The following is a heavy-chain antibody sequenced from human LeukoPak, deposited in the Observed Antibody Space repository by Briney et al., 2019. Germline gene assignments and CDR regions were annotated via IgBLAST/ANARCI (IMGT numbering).Heavy chain of an antibody. J-gene: IGHJ4*02. CDR1: GVSISSSSYY. CDR2: IYYSEST. Sequence: PSETLSLTCTVSGVSISSSSYYWGWIRQPPGKGLEWIGSIYYSESTYYNPSLKSQVTISVDTSKNQFSLKLGSVTAADTAVYYCARQEDDVLTGYYLNYWGQGTLVTVSS. V-gene: IGHV4-39*01. D-gene: IGHD3-9*01. CDR3: ARQEDDVLTGYYLNY.